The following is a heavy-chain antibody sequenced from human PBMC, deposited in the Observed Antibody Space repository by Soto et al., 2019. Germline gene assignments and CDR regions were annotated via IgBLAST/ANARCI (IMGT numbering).Heavy chain of an antibody. CDR3: AKVGLSGSYHYFDY. CDR2: ISYDGSNK. D-gene: IGHD1-26*01. CDR1: GFTFSSYG. V-gene: IGHV3-30*18. Sequence: QVQLVESGGGVVQPGRSLRLSCAASGFTFSSYGMHWVRQAPGKGLEWVAVISYDGSNKYYADSVKGRFTISRDNSKNTLYLQMNSLRAEDTAVYYCAKVGLSGSYHYFDYWGQGTLVTVSS. J-gene: IGHJ4*02.